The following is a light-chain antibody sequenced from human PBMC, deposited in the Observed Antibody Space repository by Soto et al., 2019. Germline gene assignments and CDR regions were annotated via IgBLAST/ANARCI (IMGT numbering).Light chain of an antibody. CDR2: DNN. CDR3: ATWDSSLSSAV. V-gene: IGLV1-51*01. Sequence: QSVLTQPPSVSAAPGQKVTISCSGSSSNIGNNHVSSYQQLPGTAPKLLIYDNNKRPSGIPDRFSGSKSGTSATLGITGLQTGDEADYYCATWDSSLSSAVFGGGTKLTVL. J-gene: IGLJ3*02. CDR1: SSNIGNNH.